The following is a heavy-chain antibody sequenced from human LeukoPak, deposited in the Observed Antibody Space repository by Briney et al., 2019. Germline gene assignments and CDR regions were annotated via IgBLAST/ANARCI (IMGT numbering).Heavy chain of an antibody. V-gene: IGHV3-48*04. J-gene: IGHJ4*02. CDR2: ISSSSRTI. D-gene: IGHD4-23*01. CDR3: ARTGITVAPPFNY. Sequence: GGSLRLSCAASGFIFSSYGMHWVRQAPGKGLEWVSYISSSSRTIYYADSAKGRFTISRDNAKNSLYLQMTSLRAEDTAVYYCARTGITVAPPFNYWGQGTLVTVSS. CDR1: GFIFSSYG.